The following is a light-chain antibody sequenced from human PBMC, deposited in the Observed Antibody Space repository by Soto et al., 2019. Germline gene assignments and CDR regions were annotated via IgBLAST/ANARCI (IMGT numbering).Light chain of an antibody. CDR1: QAIHRS. V-gene: IGKV1-39*01. J-gene: IGKJ3*01. CDR3: QQSQSLPFT. CDR2: DAS. Sequence: DVQMTQSPPSLAASVGDGVTITCRASQAIHRSLNWYQQKPGKAPKLLIYDASNLQSGVPSRFSGSGSGPDFTLTISSLQPDDFATYYCQQSQSLPFTFGPGTKVDIK.